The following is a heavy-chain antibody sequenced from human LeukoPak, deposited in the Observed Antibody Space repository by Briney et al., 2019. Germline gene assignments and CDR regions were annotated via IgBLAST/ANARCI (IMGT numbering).Heavy chain of an antibody. J-gene: IGHJ6*02. Sequence: GGSLRLSCAASGFTFSSYAMSWVRQAPGKGLEWVSAISGSGGSTYYADSVKGRFTISRDNSKHTLYLQMNSLRAEDTAVYYCAKDLSYSSGWGDYYYYGMDVWGQGTTVTVSS. D-gene: IGHD6-19*01. V-gene: IGHV3-23*01. CDR3: AKDLSYSSGWGDYYYYGMDV. CDR2: ISGSGGST. CDR1: GFTFSSYA.